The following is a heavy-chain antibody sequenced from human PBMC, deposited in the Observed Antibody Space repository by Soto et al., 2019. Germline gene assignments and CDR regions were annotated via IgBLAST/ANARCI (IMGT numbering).Heavy chain of an antibody. Sequence: PSETLSLTCTVSGGSISSGDYYWSWIRQPPGKGLEWIGYIYYSGSTYYNPSLKSRVTISVDTSKNQFSLKLSSVTAADTAVYYCAREIPLDYGGNPPALGYYSGMDVWGQGTTVTVSS. CDR1: GGSISSGDYY. J-gene: IGHJ6*02. D-gene: IGHD4-17*01. CDR2: IYYSGST. CDR3: AREIPLDYGGNPPALGYYSGMDV. V-gene: IGHV4-30-4*01.